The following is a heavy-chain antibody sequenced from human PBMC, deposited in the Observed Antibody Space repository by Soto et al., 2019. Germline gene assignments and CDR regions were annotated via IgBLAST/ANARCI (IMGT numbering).Heavy chain of an antibody. CDR3: ANGGRYYYGMDV. CDR2: ISYDGSNK. CDR1: GFTFSSYG. Sequence: QVPLVESGGGVVQPGRSLRLSCAASGFTFSSYGMHWVRQAPGKGLEWVAVISYDGSNKYYADSVKGRFTISRDNSKNTLYLQMNSLRAEDTAVYYCANGGRYYYGMDVWGQGTTVTVSS. J-gene: IGHJ6*02. V-gene: IGHV3-30*18.